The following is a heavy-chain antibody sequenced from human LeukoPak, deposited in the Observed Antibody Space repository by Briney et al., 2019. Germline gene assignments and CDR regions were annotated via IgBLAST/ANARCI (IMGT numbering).Heavy chain of an antibody. J-gene: IGHJ4*02. CDR1: EDSVSGNSAT. D-gene: IGHD1-1*01. Sequence: SQTLSLTCAISEDSVSGNSATWNWIRQSPSRGLEWLGRTYYRSKWYNDYALSVKSRISINSDTSKNQFSLQLNSVTPEDTAVYYCASGSLEFDNWGQGTLVTVT. V-gene: IGHV6-1*01. CDR2: TYYRSKWYN. CDR3: ASGSLEFDN.